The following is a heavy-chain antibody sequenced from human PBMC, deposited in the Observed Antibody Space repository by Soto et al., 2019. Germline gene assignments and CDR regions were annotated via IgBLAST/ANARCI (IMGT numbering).Heavy chain of an antibody. D-gene: IGHD3-10*01. V-gene: IGHV3-7*01. Sequence: EVQLVESGGGLAQPGGSLRLSCAASGLTFSSYGMTWVRQAPGKGLEWVANIKQDGSEKYYVDSVKGRFTISRDNAKNSLYLQMNNLRDEDTAVYYCARGEAIGDDPWGHGTLVTVSS. CDR1: GLTFSSYG. CDR3: ARGEAIGDDP. J-gene: IGHJ5*02. CDR2: IKQDGSEK.